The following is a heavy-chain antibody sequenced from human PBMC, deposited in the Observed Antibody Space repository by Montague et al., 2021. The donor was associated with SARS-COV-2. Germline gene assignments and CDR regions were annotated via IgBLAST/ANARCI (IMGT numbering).Heavy chain of an antibody. Sequence: SETLSLTCTVSGGSISSSSYYWGWIRQPPGKGLEWIGSIYYSGSTYYNPSLKSRVTISVDTSKNQFSLKLSSVTAADTAVYYCAGQSPVTMIVVVISGRFDYWGQGTLVTVSS. V-gene: IGHV4-39*01. CDR3: AGQSPVTMIVVVISGRFDY. CDR2: IYYSGST. CDR1: GGSISSSSYY. J-gene: IGHJ4*02. D-gene: IGHD3-22*01.